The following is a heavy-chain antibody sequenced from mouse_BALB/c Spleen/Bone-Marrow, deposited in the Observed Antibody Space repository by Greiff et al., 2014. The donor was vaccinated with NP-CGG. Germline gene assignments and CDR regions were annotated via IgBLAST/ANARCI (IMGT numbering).Heavy chain of an antibody. CDR1: GFTFSSYT. D-gene: IGHD2-3*01. CDR3: ARQSYEGFAY. CDR2: ISNGGGST. V-gene: IGHV5-12-2*01. J-gene: IGHJ3*01. Sequence: EVKLVESGGNLVQLGGSLKLSCAASGFTFSSYTMSWVRQTPEKRLEWVAYISNGGGSTYYPDTVKGRFTISRDNATNTLYLQMSSLKSEDTAMYYCARQSYEGFAYWGQGTLVTVSA.